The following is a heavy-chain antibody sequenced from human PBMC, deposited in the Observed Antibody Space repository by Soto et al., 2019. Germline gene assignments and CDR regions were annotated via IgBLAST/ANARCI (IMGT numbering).Heavy chain of an antibody. CDR2: ISAYNGNT. D-gene: IGHD4-17*01. V-gene: IGHV1-18*01. CDR1: GYTFTSYG. J-gene: IGHJ1*01. Sequence: QVQLVQSGAEVKKPGARVKIACKASGYTFTSYGISWVRQAPGQGLEWMGWISAYNGNTNYAQKLQGRVTMTTDTSTSTAYMELRSLRSDDTAVYYCARDRGYHYGDYLFQHWGQGTLVTVSS. CDR3: ARDRGYHYGDYLFQH.